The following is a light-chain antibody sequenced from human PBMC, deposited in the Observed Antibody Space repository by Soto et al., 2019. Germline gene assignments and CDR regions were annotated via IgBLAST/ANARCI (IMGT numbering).Light chain of an antibody. CDR3: QQYGGSPLYT. CDR1: QTVGSNY. Sequence: DIVLTQSPGTLPLSPGERATLSCRASQTVGSNYLAWYQQKPGQAPRLLMYGASSRATGIPDRFSGSGSGTDFTLTISRLEPEDFAVYYCQQYGGSPLYTFGQGTKLEIK. J-gene: IGKJ2*01. V-gene: IGKV3-20*01. CDR2: GAS.